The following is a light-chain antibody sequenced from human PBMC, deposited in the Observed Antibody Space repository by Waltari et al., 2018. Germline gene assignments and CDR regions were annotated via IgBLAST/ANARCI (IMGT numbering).Light chain of an antibody. CDR3: QQYNNWPPLT. CDR2: GAS. V-gene: IGKV3-15*01. J-gene: IGKJ4*01. Sequence: EIVMTQSPATLSASPGERATRSCRASQTINSKFAWYQQKPGQATRLLIYGASTRATCIPARFSGSGSGTEFTLTISSLQSEDFAVYYCQQYNNWPPLTFGGGTKVEIK. CDR1: QTINSK.